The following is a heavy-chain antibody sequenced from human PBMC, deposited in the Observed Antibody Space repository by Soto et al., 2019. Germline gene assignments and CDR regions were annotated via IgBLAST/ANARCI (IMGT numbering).Heavy chain of an antibody. J-gene: IGHJ4*02. CDR3: ARHLGEGYFDY. CDR1: GGSFSGYY. CDR2: IYYSGST. V-gene: IGHV4-34*01. Sequence: SETLSLTCAVYGGSFSGYYWNWIRQPPGKGLEWIGSIYYSGSTYYNPSLKSRVTISVDTSKNHFSLKLSSVTAADTAVYYCARHLGEGYFDYWGQGTLVTVSS.